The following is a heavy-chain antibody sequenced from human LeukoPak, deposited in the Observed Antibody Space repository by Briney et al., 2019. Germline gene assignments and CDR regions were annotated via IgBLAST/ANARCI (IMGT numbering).Heavy chain of an antibody. CDR2: MYYSVTT. J-gene: IGHJ4*02. CDR3: ARDRSDGSGYYGYYFDY. D-gene: IGHD3-22*01. V-gene: IGHV4-59*01. Sequence: SETLSLTCTVSGGSISSYHWSWIRQPPGKGLEWIGYMYYSVTTNYNPSLKSRVTISVDTSKNQFSLRLSSVAAADTAVYYCARDRSDGSGYYGYYFDYWGQGTLVSVSS. CDR1: GGSISSYH.